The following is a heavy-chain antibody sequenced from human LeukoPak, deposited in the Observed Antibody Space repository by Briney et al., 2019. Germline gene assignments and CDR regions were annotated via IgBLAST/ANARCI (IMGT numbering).Heavy chain of an antibody. D-gene: IGHD1-26*01. Sequence: GGSLRLSCTASTFTFSSYEMNWVRQAPGKGLEWVSSISSSSSYIYYADSVKGRFTISRDNAKNSLYLQMNSLRAEDTAVYYRAREGGGSYYSRNWFDPWGQGTLVTVSS. J-gene: IGHJ5*02. V-gene: IGHV3-21*01. CDR1: TFTFSSYE. CDR2: ISSSSSYI. CDR3: AREGGGSYYSRNWFDP.